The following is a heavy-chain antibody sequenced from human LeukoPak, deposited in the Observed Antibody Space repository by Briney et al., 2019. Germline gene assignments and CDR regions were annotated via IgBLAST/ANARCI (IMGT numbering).Heavy chain of an antibody. CDR2: IYYSGST. Sequence: SETLSLTCSVFDGSMSRSNYFWGWIRQPPGKGLEWIGYIYYSGSTYYNPSLKSRVTISVDTSKNQFSLKLSSVTAADTAVYYCARGYGDYDYWGQGTLVTVSS. CDR1: DGSMSRSNYF. J-gene: IGHJ4*02. D-gene: IGHD4-17*01. V-gene: IGHV4-30-4*08. CDR3: ARGYGDYDY.